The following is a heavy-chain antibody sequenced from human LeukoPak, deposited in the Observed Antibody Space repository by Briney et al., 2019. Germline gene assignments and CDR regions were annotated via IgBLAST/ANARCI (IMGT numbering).Heavy chain of an antibody. D-gene: IGHD3-22*01. CDR2: IKQDGSEK. J-gene: IGHJ4*02. Sequence: GGSLRLSCAASGFTFSSYWMSWVRQAPGKGLEWVANIKQDGSEKYYVDSVKGRFTISRDNAKNSLYLQMNSLRAEDTAVYYCARDLYYCDSSGYMYWGQGTLVTVSS. V-gene: IGHV3-7*01. CDR3: ARDLYYCDSSGYMY. CDR1: GFTFSSYW.